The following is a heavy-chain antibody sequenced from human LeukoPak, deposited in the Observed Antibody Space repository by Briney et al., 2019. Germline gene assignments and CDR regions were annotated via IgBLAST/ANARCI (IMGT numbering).Heavy chain of an antibody. CDR1: GFTFDDYA. CDR3: AKDSGGSYRSHLDY. Sequence: GGSLRLSCAASGFTFDDYAMHWVRQAPGKGLEWVSGISWNSGSIGYADSVKGRFTISRDNAKNSLYLQMNSLRAEDMALYYCAKDSGGSYRSHLDYWGQGTLVTVSS. V-gene: IGHV3-9*03. D-gene: IGHD1-26*01. CDR2: ISWNSGSI. J-gene: IGHJ4*02.